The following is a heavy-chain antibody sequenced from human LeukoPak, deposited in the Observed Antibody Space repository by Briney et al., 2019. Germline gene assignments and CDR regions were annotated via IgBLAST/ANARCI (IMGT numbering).Heavy chain of an antibody. CDR3: AREVGATQEIDY. CDR1: GFTFSSYS. CDR2: ISSSSSYI. D-gene: IGHD1-26*01. V-gene: IGHV3-21*01. Sequence: GGSLRLSCAASGFTFSSYSMNWVRQAPGKGLEWVSSISSSSSYIYYADSVKGRFTTSRDNAKNSLYLQMNSLRAEDTAVYYCAREVGATQEIDYWGQGTLVTVSS. J-gene: IGHJ4*02.